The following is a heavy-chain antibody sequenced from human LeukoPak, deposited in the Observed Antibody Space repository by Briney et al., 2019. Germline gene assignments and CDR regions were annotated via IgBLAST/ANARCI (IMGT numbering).Heavy chain of an antibody. Sequence: SETLSLTCAVYGGSFIGYYWGWIRKPPGKGLEWFGEINHSGSTNYNPSLKRRVTISVDTSKNQFSLKLSAVTAADTAVYYCARVDITAAGTRWVDYWGQGTLVTVSS. CDR1: GGSFIGYY. J-gene: IGHJ4*02. CDR2: INHSGST. D-gene: IGHD6-13*01. CDR3: ARVDITAAGTRWVDY. V-gene: IGHV4-34*01.